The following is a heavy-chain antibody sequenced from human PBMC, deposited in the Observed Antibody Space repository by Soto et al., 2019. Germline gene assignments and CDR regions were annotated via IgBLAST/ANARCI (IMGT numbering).Heavy chain of an antibody. CDR1: GFTFSSYA. V-gene: IGHV3-30-3*01. Sequence: QVQLVESGGGVVQPGRSLRLSCAASGFTFSSYAMHWVRQAPGKGLEWVAVISYDGSNKYYADSVKGRFTISRDNSKNTLYLQMNSLRAEDTAVYYCARDRGITGTTFFDYWGQGTLVTVSS. J-gene: IGHJ4*02. CDR3: ARDRGITGTTFFDY. D-gene: IGHD1-7*01. CDR2: ISYDGSNK.